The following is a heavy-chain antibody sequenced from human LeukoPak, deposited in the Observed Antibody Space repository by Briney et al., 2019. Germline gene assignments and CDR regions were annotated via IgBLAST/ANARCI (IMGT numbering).Heavy chain of an antibody. J-gene: IGHJ5*02. D-gene: IGHD3-10*01. CDR2: INHSGST. Sequence: SETLSLTCAVYGGSFSGYYWSWIRQPPGKSLEWIWEINHSGSTNYNPSLKSRVTISVDTSKNKFYLKLSYVTAADTAVYYCARGSSMVRGVIITQMYNWFDPWGQGTLVTVSS. CDR1: GGSFSGYY. V-gene: IGHV4-34*01. CDR3: ARGSSMVRGVIITQMYNWFDP.